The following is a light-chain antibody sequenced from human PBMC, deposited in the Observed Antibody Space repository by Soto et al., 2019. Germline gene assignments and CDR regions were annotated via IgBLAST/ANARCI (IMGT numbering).Light chain of an antibody. J-gene: IGLJ1*01. CDR2: SNN. V-gene: IGLV1-44*01. Sequence: QSALTQPPSASGTPGQRVTISCSGSSSNIGSNTVNWYQQLPGTAPKLLIYSNNQRPSGVPDRFSGSKSGTSASLAISGLQSEDEADYYCAAWDDNLSGLYVFGAGTKVTVL. CDR3: AAWDDNLSGLYV. CDR1: SSNIGSNT.